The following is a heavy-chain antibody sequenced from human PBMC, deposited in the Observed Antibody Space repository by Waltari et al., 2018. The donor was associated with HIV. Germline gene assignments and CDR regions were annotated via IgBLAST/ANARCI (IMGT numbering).Heavy chain of an antibody. V-gene: IGHV1-69*08. CDR1: GGSFTRYS. CDR2: VIPMSGTA. D-gene: IGHD3-10*01. Sequence: QVQLVPSGAEVRTPGSSVKVSCKASGGSFTRYSIHWVRQAPGQGLEWMGRVIPMSGTAMKAQKFQARVTISADKSTTTAYMELTSLRTEDTAVYYCASARETMGVDFDFWGQGTLVTVSS. CDR3: ASARETMGVDFDF. J-gene: IGHJ4*02.